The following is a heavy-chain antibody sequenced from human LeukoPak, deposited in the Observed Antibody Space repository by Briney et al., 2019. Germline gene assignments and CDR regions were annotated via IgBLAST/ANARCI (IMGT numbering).Heavy chain of an antibody. CDR3: ARGRAVAGTPYWYFDL. CDR1: GFTFSDYY. Sequence: GGSLRLSCAASGFTFSDYYMSWIRQAPGKGLEWVSYISSSGSTVYYADFVKGRFTISRDNAKNSLYLQMNSLRAEDTAVYYCARGRAVAGTPYWYFDLWGRGTLVTVSS. J-gene: IGHJ2*01. V-gene: IGHV3-11*01. D-gene: IGHD6-19*01. CDR2: ISSSGSTV.